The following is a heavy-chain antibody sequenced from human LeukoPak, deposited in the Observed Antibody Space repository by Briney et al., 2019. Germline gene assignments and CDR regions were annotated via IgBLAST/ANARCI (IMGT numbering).Heavy chain of an antibody. J-gene: IGHJ5*02. CDR1: GYTFTGYY. CDR2: INPNSGGT. V-gene: IGHV1-2*02. Sequence: ASVKVSCKASGYTFTGYYMHWVRQAPGQGLEWMGWINPNSGGTNYAQKFQGRVTMTRDTSISTAYMELSRLRSDDTAVYYCARDEAGYSSRSGAFDPWGQGTLVTVSS. CDR3: ARDEAGYSSRSGAFDP. D-gene: IGHD6-13*01.